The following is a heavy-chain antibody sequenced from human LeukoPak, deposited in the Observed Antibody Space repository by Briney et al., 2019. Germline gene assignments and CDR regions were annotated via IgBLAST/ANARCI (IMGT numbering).Heavy chain of an antibody. CDR2: IIPIFGIA. J-gene: IGHJ4*02. CDR1: GGTFSNYA. D-gene: IGHD3-9*01. CDR3: SSELLQTILTVYCDY. Sequence: GASVKVSCKASGGTFSNYAISWVRQAPGQGLEWMGGIIPIFGIANYAQRFQGRVTLTADKSTSTAYMELSSLTSEDTAVHYCSSELLQTILTVYCDYWGEGTHDTVSS. V-gene: IGHV1-69*10.